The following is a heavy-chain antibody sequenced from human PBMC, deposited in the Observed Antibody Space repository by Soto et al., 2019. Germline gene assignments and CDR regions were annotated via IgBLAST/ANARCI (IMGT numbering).Heavy chain of an antibody. V-gene: IGHV1-3*01. Sequence: ASVKVSCKASGYTFTNYAIHWVRQAPGQRLEWMGWINAGNGNTKYSQKFQGRVTITRDTSASTAYMELSSLRSEDTAVYYCARGERYYYDTSGYFGFDYWGQGTLVTVSS. CDR1: GYTFTNYA. D-gene: IGHD3-22*01. CDR3: ARGERYYYDTSGYFGFDY. CDR2: INAGNGNT. J-gene: IGHJ4*02.